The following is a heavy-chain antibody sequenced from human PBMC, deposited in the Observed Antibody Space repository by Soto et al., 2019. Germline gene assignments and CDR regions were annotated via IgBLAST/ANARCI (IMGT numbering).Heavy chain of an antibody. D-gene: IGHD3-3*01. CDR1: RGSISNYY. CDR2: IYYSGNA. CDR3: ARHLDGYYYYYMDV. V-gene: IGHV4-59*08. J-gene: IGHJ6*03. Sequence: SETLSLTCTVSRGSISNYYWSWIRQPPGKGLEWIAYIYYSGNANYNPSLKSRVTISVDTSKNQFSLKLSSVTAADTAVYYCARHLDGYYYYYMDVWGKGTTVT.